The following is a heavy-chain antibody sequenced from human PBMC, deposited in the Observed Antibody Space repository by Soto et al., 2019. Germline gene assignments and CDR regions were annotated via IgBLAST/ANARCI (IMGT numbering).Heavy chain of an antibody. V-gene: IGHV4-59*01. Sequence: PSETLSLTCSVSGGSISTYYWSWIRQPPGKGLEWIGNFYYSGSTNYNPSLKSRVTISADTSKNHFSLKLSSVTAADTAVYYCARNSDYSSSQLGYWGQGTLVTVSS. CDR2: FYYSGST. CDR3: ARNSDYSSSQLGY. D-gene: IGHD6-6*01. J-gene: IGHJ4*02. CDR1: GGSISTYY.